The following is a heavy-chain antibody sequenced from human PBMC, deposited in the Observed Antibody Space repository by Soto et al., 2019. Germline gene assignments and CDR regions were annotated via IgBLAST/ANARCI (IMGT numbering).Heavy chain of an antibody. CDR2: ISSSSSYI. Sequence: EVQLVESGGGLVKPGGSLRLSCAASGFTFSSYSMNWVRQAPGKGLEWVSSISSSSSYIYYADSVKGRFTISRDNAKNSLYLQMNSLRAEDTAVDYCAREEGGGYCSGGSCYGDAFDIWGQGTMVTVSS. V-gene: IGHV3-21*01. J-gene: IGHJ3*02. D-gene: IGHD2-15*01. CDR3: AREEGGGYCSGGSCYGDAFDI. CDR1: GFTFSSYS.